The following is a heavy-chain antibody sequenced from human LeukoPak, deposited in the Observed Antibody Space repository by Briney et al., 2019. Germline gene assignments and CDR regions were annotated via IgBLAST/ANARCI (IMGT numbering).Heavy chain of an antibody. Sequence: GGSLRLSCAASGFTFSSYSMNWVRQAPGKGLEWVSSISSSSNYIYYADSVKGRFTISRDNAKNSLYLQMNSLRAEDTAVYYCARDSIDYSNWFDPWGQGTLVSVSS. J-gene: IGHJ5*02. D-gene: IGHD4-11*01. CDR1: GFTFSSYS. CDR3: ARDSIDYSNWFDP. V-gene: IGHV3-21*01. CDR2: ISSSSNYI.